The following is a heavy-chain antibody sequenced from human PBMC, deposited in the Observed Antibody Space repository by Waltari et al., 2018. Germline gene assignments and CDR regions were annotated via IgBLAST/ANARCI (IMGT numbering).Heavy chain of an antibody. CDR2: IIPIFGTA. CDR1: GGTFSSYA. J-gene: IGHJ6*02. D-gene: IGHD1-26*01. Sequence: QVQLVQSGAEVKKPGSSVKVSCKASGGTFSSYAISRVRQAPGQGLEWMGRIIPIFGTANYAKKFQGRVTITADESTSTAYMELSSLRSEDTAVYYCARFFTSGSYSTYYYGMDVWGQGTTVTVSS. CDR3: ARFFTSGSYSTYYYGMDV. V-gene: IGHV1-69*15.